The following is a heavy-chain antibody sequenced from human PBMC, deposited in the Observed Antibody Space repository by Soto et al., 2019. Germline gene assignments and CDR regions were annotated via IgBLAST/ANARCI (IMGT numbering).Heavy chain of an antibody. Sequence: GVCLRLCCAASGVTVSIYAMSWARQAQGKGLEWVSAISGSSGYTYYADSVKGRFTISRDNAKNSLYLQMNSLRAEDTAVYYCARALRSHTRHTTATDTCGQGTLVTVSS. J-gene: IGHJ5*02. CDR2: ISGSSGYT. CDR3: ARALRSHTRHTTATDT. D-gene: IGHD3-3*01. V-gene: IGHV3-21*01. CDR1: GVTVSIYA.